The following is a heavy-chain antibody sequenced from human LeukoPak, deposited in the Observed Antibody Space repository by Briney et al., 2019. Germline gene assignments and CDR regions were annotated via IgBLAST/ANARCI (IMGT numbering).Heavy chain of an antibody. J-gene: IGHJ3*02. CDR2: IYSGGST. V-gene: IGHV3-53*01. CDR3: ARDVPVTTGAFDI. Sequence: TGGSLRLSCAASGFTVSSNYTSWVRQAPGKGLEWVSVIYSGGSTYYADSVKGRFTISRDNSKNTLYLQMNSLRAEDTAVYYCARDVPVTTGAFDIWGQGTMVTVSS. CDR1: GFTVSSNY. D-gene: IGHD2/OR15-2a*01.